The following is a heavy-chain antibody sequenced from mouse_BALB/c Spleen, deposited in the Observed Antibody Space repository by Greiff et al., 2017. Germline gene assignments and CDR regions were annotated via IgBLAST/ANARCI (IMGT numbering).Heavy chain of an antibody. CDR2: INPYNDGT. J-gene: IGHJ4*01. Sequence: VHVKQSGPELVKPGASVKMSCKASGYTFTSYVMHWVKQKPGQGLEWIGYINPYNDGTKYNEKFKGKATLTSDKSSSTAYMELSSLTSEDSAVYYCARTTVEGYAMDYWGQGTSVTVAS. CDR1: GYTFTSYV. D-gene: IGHD1-1*01. CDR3: ARTTVEGYAMDY. V-gene: IGHV1-14*01.